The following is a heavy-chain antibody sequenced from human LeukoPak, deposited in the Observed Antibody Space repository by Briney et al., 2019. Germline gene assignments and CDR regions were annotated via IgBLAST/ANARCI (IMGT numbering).Heavy chain of an antibody. CDR1: GGSFSGYY. CDR3: ARITGIAAAGFVYYFDY. D-gene: IGHD6-13*01. V-gene: IGHV4-34*01. Sequence: KPSETLSLTCAVYGGSFSGYYWSWIRQPPGKGLEWIGEINHSGSTNYNPSLKSRVTISVDTSKNQFSLKLSSVTAADTAVYYCARITGIAAAGFVYYFDYWGQGTLVTVSS. J-gene: IGHJ4*02. CDR2: INHSGST.